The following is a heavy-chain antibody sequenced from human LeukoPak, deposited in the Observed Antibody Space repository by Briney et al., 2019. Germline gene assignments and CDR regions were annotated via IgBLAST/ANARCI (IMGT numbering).Heavy chain of an antibody. V-gene: IGHV4-34*01. J-gene: IGHJ4*02. CDR2: INHRGHP. Sequence: PSETLPLTCAVYGGSFTGYHWNWIRQSPQRGLEWIGEINHRGHPHYNPSLESRLTISVDTSKNQFSLTLRSVTGADTAVYYCARDPTTVVSVPYYFDFWGQGTPVTVSS. CDR3: ARDPTTVVSVPYYFDF. D-gene: IGHD3-22*01. CDR1: GGSFTGYH.